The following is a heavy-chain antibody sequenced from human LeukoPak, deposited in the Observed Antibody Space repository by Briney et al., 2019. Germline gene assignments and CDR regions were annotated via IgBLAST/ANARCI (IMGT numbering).Heavy chain of an antibody. CDR3: ARDRSHYYDSTGPIGY. D-gene: IGHD3-22*01. CDR1: GGSISSGDYY. J-gene: IGHJ4*02. V-gene: IGHV4-30-4*08. Sequence: SETLSLTCTVSGGSISSGDYYWSWIRQPPGKSLEWIGYTYYSGSTNYNPSLDSRVTISVDTSKNQFSLKLSSVTAADTAVYYCARDRSHYYDSTGPIGYWGQGTLVTVSS. CDR2: TYYSGST.